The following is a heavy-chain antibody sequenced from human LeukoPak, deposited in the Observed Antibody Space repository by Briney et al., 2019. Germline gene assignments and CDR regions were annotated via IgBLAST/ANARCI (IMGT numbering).Heavy chain of an antibody. CDR1: GGTFSSYA. Sequence: GASVKVSCKASGGTFSSYANSWVRQAPGQGLEWMGRIIPILGIANYAQKFQGRVTITADKSTSTAYMELSGLRSEDTAVYYCASSYMGSGSYYKTPYFDYWGQGTLVTVSS. V-gene: IGHV1-69*04. J-gene: IGHJ4*02. CDR3: ASSYMGSGSYYKTPYFDY. D-gene: IGHD3-10*01. CDR2: IIPILGIA.